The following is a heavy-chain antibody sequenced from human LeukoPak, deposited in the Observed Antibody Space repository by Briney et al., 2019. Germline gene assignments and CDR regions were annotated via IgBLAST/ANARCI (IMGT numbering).Heavy chain of an antibody. Sequence: SETLSLTCTVSGGSISSYFWSWIRQPPGKGLEWIGYIYYSGSTNYNPSLKSRVTISVDTSRNQFSLKLSSVTAADTAVYYCARVYYSNSYDYWYFDLWGRGTLVTVSS. CDR2: IYYSGST. V-gene: IGHV4-59*08. J-gene: IGHJ2*01. D-gene: IGHD6-13*01. CDR1: GGSISSYF. CDR3: ARVYYSNSYDYWYFDL.